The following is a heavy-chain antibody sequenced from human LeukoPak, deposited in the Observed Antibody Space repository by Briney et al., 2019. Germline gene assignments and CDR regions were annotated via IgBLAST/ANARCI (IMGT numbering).Heavy chain of an antibody. V-gene: IGHV4-30-4*08. Sequence: PSETLSLTCAVYGGSFSGYYWSWIRQPPGKGLEWIGYIYYSGSTYYNPSLKSRVTISVDTSKNQFSLKLSSVTAADTAVYYCARSRWLGEVTMDVWGKGTTVTVS. CDR2: IYYSGST. D-gene: IGHD3-10*01. CDR1: GGSFSGYY. J-gene: IGHJ6*03. CDR3: ARSRWLGEVTMDV.